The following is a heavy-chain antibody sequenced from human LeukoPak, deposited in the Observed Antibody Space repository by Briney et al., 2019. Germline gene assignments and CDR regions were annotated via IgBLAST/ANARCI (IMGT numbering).Heavy chain of an antibody. CDR1: GYTFTSYD. J-gene: IGHJ4*02. CDR2: MNPNTGNT. V-gene: IGHV1-8*01. CDR3: ARKFLGSRGYYFDY. D-gene: IGHD3-10*01. Sequence: ASVKVSCKAAGYTFTSYDINWVRQATGQGLEWMGWMNPNTGNTGYAQKFQGRVTMTRDTSISTAYMELSSLRSDDTAVYYCARKFLGSRGYYFDYWGQGTLVTVSS.